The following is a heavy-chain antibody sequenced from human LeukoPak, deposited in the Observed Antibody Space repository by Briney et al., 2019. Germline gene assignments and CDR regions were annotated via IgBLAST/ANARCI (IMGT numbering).Heavy chain of an antibody. V-gene: IGHV4-59*01. D-gene: IGHD3-22*01. CDR3: ACGYYGDYFDY. CDR2: IYYSGST. J-gene: IGHJ4*02. Sequence: PSETLSLTCTVSGGSISSYYWSWIRQPPGKGLEWIGYIYYSGSTNYNPSPKSRVTISVDTSKNQFSLKLSSVTAADTAVYYCACGYYGDYFDYWGQGTLVTVSS. CDR1: GGSISSYY.